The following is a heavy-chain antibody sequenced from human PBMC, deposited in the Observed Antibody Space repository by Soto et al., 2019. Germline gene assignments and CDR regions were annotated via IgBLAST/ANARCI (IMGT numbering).Heavy chain of an antibody. Sequence: SETLSLTCAVYGGSFSGYYWSWIRQPPGKGLEWIGEINHSGSTNYNPSLKSRVTISVDTSKNQFSLKLSSVTAADTAVYYCARGVPRIAVAGTYDYWGQGTLVTVSS. V-gene: IGHV4-34*01. J-gene: IGHJ4*02. CDR2: INHSGST. CDR3: ARGVPRIAVAGTYDY. D-gene: IGHD6-19*01. CDR1: GGSFSGYY.